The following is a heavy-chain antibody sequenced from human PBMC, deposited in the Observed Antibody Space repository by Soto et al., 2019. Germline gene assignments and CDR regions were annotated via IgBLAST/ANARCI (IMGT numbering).Heavy chain of an antibody. CDR3: AKATRGQCIGAHCYAFDF. D-gene: IGHD2-15*01. V-gene: IGHV3-23*01. CDR1: GFTFTNYA. J-gene: IGHJ4*02. CDR2: VIGTGIDT. Sequence: EVQLLESGGGLVQPGGPLRLSCAASGFTFTNYAMNWVRHSPGKGLEWVASVIGTGIDTYHAASVKGRFTISRDNSRNTLHLEINRLRADGTAMYHCAKATRGQCIGAHCYAFDFWGQGILVTVS.